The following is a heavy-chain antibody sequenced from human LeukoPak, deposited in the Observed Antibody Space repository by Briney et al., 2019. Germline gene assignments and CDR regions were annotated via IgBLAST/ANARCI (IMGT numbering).Heavy chain of an antibody. CDR2: ISYDGSNK. Sequence: GGSLRLSCAASGFTFSSYGMHWVRQAPGKGLEWVAVISYDGSNKYYADSVKGRFTISRDNSKNTPYLQMNSLRAEDTAVYYCARVRRRTDVVAYNFAFGYFDYWGQGTLVTVSS. CDR1: GFTFSSYG. CDR3: ARVRRRTDVVAYNFAFGYFDY. J-gene: IGHJ4*02. V-gene: IGHV3-30*03. D-gene: IGHD3-16*01.